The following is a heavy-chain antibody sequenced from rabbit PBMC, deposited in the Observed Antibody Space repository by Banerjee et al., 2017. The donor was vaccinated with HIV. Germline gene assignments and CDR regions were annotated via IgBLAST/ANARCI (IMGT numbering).Heavy chain of an antibody. CDR2: INTSTGNT. Sequence: QQQLEESGGGLVKPEGSLTLSCTASGFSFSNKYVMCWVRQAPGKGLEWIACINTSTGNTVYASWAKGRFTISKTSSTTVTLQMTSLTAADTATYFCARDLSYISGRGANDLWGPGTLVTVS. CDR1: GFSFSNKYV. CDR3: ARDLSYISGRGANDL. V-gene: IGHV1S45*01. D-gene: IGHD4-1*01. J-gene: IGHJ4*01.